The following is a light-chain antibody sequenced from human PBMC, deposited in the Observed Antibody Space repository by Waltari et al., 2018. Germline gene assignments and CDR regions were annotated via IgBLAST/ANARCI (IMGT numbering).Light chain of an antibody. V-gene: IGLV2-14*03. J-gene: IGLJ2*01. Sequence: QSALTQPASVSGSPGQSITISCTGTNSDVGGYDYVSWYQQHPGKAPTLIIYDVSNRSSGVSHRFSCSKSGNTASLTISGLQAEDEADYYCNSYTSSSTRVFGGGTKLTVL. CDR2: DVS. CDR3: NSYTSSSTRV. CDR1: NSDVGGYDY.